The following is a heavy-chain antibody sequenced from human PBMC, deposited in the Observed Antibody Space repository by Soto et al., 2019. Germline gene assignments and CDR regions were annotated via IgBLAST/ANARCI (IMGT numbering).Heavy chain of an antibody. D-gene: IGHD3-10*01. CDR2: ISHSGTT. Sequence: SETLSLTCTVSGGSINSHYWGWIRQPPGKGLEWIGYISHSGTTSYNPSLKSRLTISLNTSKNQFSLKLRSVTAADTAVYYCARGTRATQYYFYFHGMDVWGQGTTVTVSS. V-gene: IGHV4-59*11. CDR1: GGSINSHY. J-gene: IGHJ6*02. CDR3: ARGTRATQYYFYFHGMDV.